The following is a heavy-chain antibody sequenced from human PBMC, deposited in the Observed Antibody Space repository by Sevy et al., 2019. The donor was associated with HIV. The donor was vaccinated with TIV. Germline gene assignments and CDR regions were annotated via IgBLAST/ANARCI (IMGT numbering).Heavy chain of an antibody. Sequence: GGSLRLSCAASRSTFSSYWMSWVRQAPGKGLEWVANINQDGSEKYHLDSVKGRFTISRDNAKNSLYLQMNSLRAEDSSVYFCARASSIYYDRGYFYAMDVWGQGTTVTVSS. CDR1: RSTFSSYW. CDR3: ARASSIYYDRGYFYAMDV. CDR2: INQDGSEK. V-gene: IGHV3-7*01. J-gene: IGHJ6*02. D-gene: IGHD3-22*01.